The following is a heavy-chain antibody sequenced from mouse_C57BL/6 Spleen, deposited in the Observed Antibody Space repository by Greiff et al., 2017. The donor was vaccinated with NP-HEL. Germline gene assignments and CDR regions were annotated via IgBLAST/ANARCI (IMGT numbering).Heavy chain of an antibody. CDR3: ARVITTVAPFAY. Sequence: EVHLVESGGGLVKPGGSLKLSCAASGFTFSSYAMSWVRQTPEKRLEWVATISDGGSYTYYPDNVKGRFTISRDNAKNNLYLQMSHLKSEDTAMYYCARVITTVAPFAYWGQGTLVTVSA. CDR1: GFTFSSYA. CDR2: ISDGGSYT. D-gene: IGHD1-1*01. V-gene: IGHV5-4*01. J-gene: IGHJ3*01.